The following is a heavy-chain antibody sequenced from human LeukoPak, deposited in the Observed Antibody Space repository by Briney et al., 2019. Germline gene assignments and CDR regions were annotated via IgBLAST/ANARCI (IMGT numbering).Heavy chain of an antibody. D-gene: IGHD3-22*01. CDR2: ISGSGGST. V-gene: IGHV3-23*01. Sequence: GGSLRLSCAASGFTFSSYAMSWVRQAPGKGLEWVSAISGSGGSTYYADSVKGRYTISRDNSKNTLYLQMNSLRAEDTAVYYCAKNYYDSSGYYSSDYWGQGTLVTVSS. CDR1: GFTFSSYA. J-gene: IGHJ4*02. CDR3: AKNYYDSSGYYSSDY.